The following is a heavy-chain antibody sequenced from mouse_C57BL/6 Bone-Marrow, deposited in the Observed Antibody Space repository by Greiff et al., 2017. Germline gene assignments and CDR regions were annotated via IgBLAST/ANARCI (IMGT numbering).Heavy chain of an antibody. D-gene: IGHD2-4*01. CDR3: ARGYYDYDNCAMDY. CDR1: GFNIKDYY. J-gene: IGHJ4*01. V-gene: IGHV14-2*01. Sequence: EVQLQQSGAELVKPGASVKLSCTASGFNIKDYYMHWVKQRTEQGLEWIGRIDPEDGETKYAPKFPGKATITADTSSNTAYLQLSSLTSEDTAVYYGARGYYDYDNCAMDYWGQGTSVTVSS. CDR2: IDPEDGET.